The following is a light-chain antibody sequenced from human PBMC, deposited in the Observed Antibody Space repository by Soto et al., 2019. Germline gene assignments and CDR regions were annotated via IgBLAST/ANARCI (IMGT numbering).Light chain of an antibody. CDR3: QQRGDWPPIT. Sequence: EIGLTQSPATLSLSPGERAILSCRASQSVSTFLAWFQQKPDQPPRLLIYNASNRTTGIPARFSGSGSGTDFTLTISSLEPEDFAVYYCQQRGDWPPITFGQGTRLEI. CDR1: QSVSTF. CDR2: NAS. V-gene: IGKV3-11*01. J-gene: IGKJ5*01.